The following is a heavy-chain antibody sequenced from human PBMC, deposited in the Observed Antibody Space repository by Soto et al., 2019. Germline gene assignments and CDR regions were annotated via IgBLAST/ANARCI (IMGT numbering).Heavy chain of an antibody. D-gene: IGHD2-2*01. CDR2: IDSGSNTI. V-gene: IGHV3-48*02. CDR1: GFTFSSYS. Sequence: PGGSLRLSFAASGFTFSSYSMDWVRQAPGKGLEWVSYIDSGSNTIYYADSVKGRFTISRDNAKNSLYLQMNSLRDEDTAVYYCARDILRYCSSTTCYSYYFDYWGQGTLVTVSS. CDR3: ARDILRYCSSTTCYSYYFDY. J-gene: IGHJ4*02.